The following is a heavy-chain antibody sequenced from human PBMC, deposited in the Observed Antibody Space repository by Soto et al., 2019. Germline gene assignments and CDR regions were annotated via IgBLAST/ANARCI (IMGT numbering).Heavy chain of an antibody. Sequence: ASVKVSCKASGGTFSSYAISWVRQAPGQGLEWMGGIIPIFGTANYAQKFQGRVTITADESTSTAYMELSSLRSEDTAVYYCARVNSPGYSPSDYYYYGMDVWGQGTTVTVSS. D-gene: IGHD5-18*01. CDR1: GGTFSSYA. V-gene: IGHV1-69*13. J-gene: IGHJ6*02. CDR2: IIPIFGTA. CDR3: ARVNSPGYSPSDYYYYGMDV.